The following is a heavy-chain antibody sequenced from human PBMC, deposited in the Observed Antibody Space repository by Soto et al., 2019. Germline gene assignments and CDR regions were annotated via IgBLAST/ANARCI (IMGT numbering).Heavy chain of an antibody. CDR2: INHSGST. CDR3: ARGHYDF. J-gene: IGHJ4*02. Sequence: GSLRLSCAASGFTFRNNVLSWVRQPPGEGLEWIGEINHSGSTNYNPSLKSRVTISVDTSKNQFSLKLSSVTAADTAVYYCARGHYDFWGQGTLVTVSS. V-gene: IGHV4-34*01. D-gene: IGHD3-3*01. CDR1: GFTFRNNV.